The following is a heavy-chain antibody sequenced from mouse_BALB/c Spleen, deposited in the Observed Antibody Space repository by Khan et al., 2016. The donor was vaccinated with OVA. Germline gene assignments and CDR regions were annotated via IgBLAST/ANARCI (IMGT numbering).Heavy chain of an antibody. CDR1: GYTFTSYT. D-gene: IGHD2-14*01. CDR2: INPSNDYT. CDR3: VREGAYRRSGGWFAY. Sequence: QVQLKQSRAELARPGASVKMSCKASGYTFTSYTIHWVRQRPGQAPEWIGHINPSNDYTNYNQNFKDKATLIVDKSSTTAYMQLSSLTSEDSAVYDCVREGAYRRSGGWFAYWGQGTLVTVSA. J-gene: IGHJ3*01. V-gene: IGHV1-4*01.